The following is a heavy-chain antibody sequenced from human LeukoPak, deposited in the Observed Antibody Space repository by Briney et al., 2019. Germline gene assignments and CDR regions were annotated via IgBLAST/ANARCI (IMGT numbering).Heavy chain of an antibody. J-gene: IGHJ6*02. CDR3: ARDMRVPAAIRGYYYGMDV. V-gene: IGHV3-48*03. Sequence: GGSLRLSCAASGFTFSSYEMNWVRQAPGKGLEWVSYISSSGSTIYYADSVKGRFTISRDNAKNSLYLQMNSLRAEDTAVYYCARDMRVPAAIRGYYYGMDVWGQGNTVTVSS. D-gene: IGHD2-2*02. CDR2: ISSSGSTI. CDR1: GFTFSSYE.